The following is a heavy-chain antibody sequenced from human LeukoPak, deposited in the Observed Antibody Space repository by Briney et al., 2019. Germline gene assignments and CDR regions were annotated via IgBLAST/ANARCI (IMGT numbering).Heavy chain of an antibody. J-gene: IGHJ4*02. CDR3: ARAIIRGYSYGYLGY. D-gene: IGHD5-18*01. V-gene: IGHV1-2*02. CDR2: INPNSGGT. CDR1: GYTFTGYY. Sequence: ASVKVSLKASGYTFTGYYMHWVRQAPGQGLEWMGWINPNSGGTNYAQKFQGRVTMTRDTSISTAYMELSRLRSDDTAVYYCARAIIRGYSYGYLGYWGQGTLVTVSS.